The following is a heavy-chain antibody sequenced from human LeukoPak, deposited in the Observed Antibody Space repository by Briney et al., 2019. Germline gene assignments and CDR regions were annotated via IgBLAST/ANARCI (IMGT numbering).Heavy chain of an antibody. J-gene: IGHJ4*02. CDR2: INPNSGGT. D-gene: IGHD5-12*01. Sequence: GASGKNSCKSSGYTFTGYYMHWVRQAPGQGLEWMGWINPNSGGTNYAQKFQGRVTMTRDTSISTAYMELSRLRSDDTAVYYCASGRGYSGYDPFDYWGQGTLVTVSS. CDR1: GYTFTGYY. V-gene: IGHV1-2*02. CDR3: ASGRGYSGYDPFDY.